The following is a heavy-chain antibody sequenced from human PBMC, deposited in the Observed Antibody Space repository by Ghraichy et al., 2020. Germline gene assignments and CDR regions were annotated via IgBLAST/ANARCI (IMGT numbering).Heavy chain of an antibody. V-gene: IGHV1-18*01. D-gene: IGHD3-9*01. CDR1: GYTFSSYG. J-gene: IGHJ4*02. CDR2: ISAYNGNT. Sequence: ASVKVSCKASGYTFSSYGISWVRQAPGQGLEWMGWISAYNGNTNYAQKLQGRVTMTTDTSTSTAYMELRSLRSDDTAVYYCARVGPLGVRYFDWTRVGTYYFDYWGQGTLVTVTS. CDR3: ARVGPLGVRYFDWTRVGTYYFDY.